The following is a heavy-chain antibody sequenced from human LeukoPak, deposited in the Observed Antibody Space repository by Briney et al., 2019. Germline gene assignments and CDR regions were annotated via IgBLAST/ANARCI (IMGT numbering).Heavy chain of an antibody. CDR1: GGSFSCYY. CDR3: ARVGGFGEPGGIAVAGTPHYYYYMDV. Sequence: SETLSLTCAVYGGSFSCYYWSWIRQPPGKGLEWIGEINHSGSTNYNPSLKSRVTISVDTSKNQFSLKLSSVTAADTAVYYCARVGGFGEPGGIAVAGTPHYYYYMDVWGKGTTVTVSS. V-gene: IGHV4-34*01. D-gene: IGHD6-19*01. CDR2: INHSGST. J-gene: IGHJ6*03.